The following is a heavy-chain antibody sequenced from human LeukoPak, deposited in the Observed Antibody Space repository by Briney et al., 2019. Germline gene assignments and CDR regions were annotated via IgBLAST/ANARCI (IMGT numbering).Heavy chain of an antibody. V-gene: IGHV3-30*03. CDR2: ISYDGSTK. J-gene: IGHJ4*02. CDR1: GFTFSTYG. CDR3: ARGAFGDYDSSGYFDY. Sequence: PGGSLRLSCTASGFTFSTYGMHWVRQAPGKGLEWVTLISYDGSTKYYSDSVKGRFTLSRDNSKNTLYLQMNSLRAEDTAVYYCARGAFGDYDSSGYFDYWGQGTLVTVSS. D-gene: IGHD3-22*01.